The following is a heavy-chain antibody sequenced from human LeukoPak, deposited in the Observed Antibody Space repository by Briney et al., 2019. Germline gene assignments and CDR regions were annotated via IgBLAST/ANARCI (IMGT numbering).Heavy chain of an antibody. J-gene: IGHJ6*03. CDR3: ARGWLGGTCMDV. CDR2: ISGSGGST. D-gene: IGHD2-15*01. V-gene: IGHV3-23*01. CDR1: GLTFSSYA. Sequence: GRSLRLSCAASGLTFSSYAISWVRQAPGEGLEWVSAISGSGGSTYYADSEKGRFTISRDNSKNTLYLQMNSLRAEDTAVYYCARGWLGGTCMDVWGKGTTVTVSS.